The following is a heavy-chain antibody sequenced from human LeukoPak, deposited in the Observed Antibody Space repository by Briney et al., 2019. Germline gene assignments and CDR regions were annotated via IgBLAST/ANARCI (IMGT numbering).Heavy chain of an antibody. CDR1: GGSINSYY. Sequence: PSETLSFTCTVSGGSINSYYWSWIRQPPGKGLEWIGYIYYSGNTNYNTNYNPSLKSRVTISVDTSKNQFSLKLSSVTAADTAVYHCARGGNQQWLVDYWGQGTLVTVSS. J-gene: IGHJ4*02. CDR2: IYYSGNTNYNT. V-gene: IGHV4-59*01. D-gene: IGHD6-19*01. CDR3: ARGGNQQWLVDY.